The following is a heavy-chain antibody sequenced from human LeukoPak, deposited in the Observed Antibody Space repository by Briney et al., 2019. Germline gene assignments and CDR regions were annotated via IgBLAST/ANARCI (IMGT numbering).Heavy chain of an antibody. Sequence: GGSLRLYCAASGFTFSSYALSWVRQAPGKGLEWVSAISGSGASTYYADSVEGRFTISRDNSKNTLYLQIAGLRAEDTAVYYCAKDHHGVQNWFDPCGQGSLASVSA. CDR3: AKDHHGVQNWFDP. D-gene: IGHD2-8*01. J-gene: IGHJ5*02. CDR1: GFTFSSYA. V-gene: IGHV3-23*01. CDR2: ISGSGAST.